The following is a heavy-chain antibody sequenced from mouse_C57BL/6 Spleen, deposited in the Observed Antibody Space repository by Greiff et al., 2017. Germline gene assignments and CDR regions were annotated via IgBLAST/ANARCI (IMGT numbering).Heavy chain of an antibody. Sequence: EVQLQESGPGLVKPSQSLSLTCSVTGYSITSGYYWNWIRQFPGNKLEWMGYISYDGSNNYNPSLKNRISITRDTSKNQFFLKLNSVTTEDTATXYCARITTVVATRYFDVWGTGTTVTVSS. CDR3: ARITTVVATRYFDV. J-gene: IGHJ1*03. CDR1: GYSITSGYY. V-gene: IGHV3-6*01. D-gene: IGHD1-1*01. CDR2: ISYDGSN.